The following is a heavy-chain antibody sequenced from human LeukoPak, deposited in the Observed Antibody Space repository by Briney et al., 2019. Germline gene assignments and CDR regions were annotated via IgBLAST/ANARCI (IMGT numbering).Heavy chain of an antibody. Sequence: QPGGSLRLSCAASGFSFSNYWMTWVRQAPGKGLEWVASMNEDGSQKNYGDSVKGRFTISRDNAENSLYLQMNVLRVEDTAVYYCARVGVTTDNWFDPWGQGTLVTVAS. CDR3: ARVGVTTDNWFDP. CDR1: GFSFSNYW. J-gene: IGHJ5*02. CDR2: MNEDGSQK. V-gene: IGHV3-7*01. D-gene: IGHD2-21*02.